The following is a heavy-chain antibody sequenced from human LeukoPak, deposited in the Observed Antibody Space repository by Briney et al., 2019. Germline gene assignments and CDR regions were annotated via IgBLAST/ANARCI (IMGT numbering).Heavy chain of an antibody. D-gene: IGHD2-2*01. CDR3: ARDGKYCTSTTCYGWFAP. Sequence: SETLSLTCTVSGGSISNDYWSWIRQPAGKRLEWIGHIYISGITNYNPSLKSRVTISVDTSKNHFSLKLSSVTAADTAVYYCARDGKYCTSTTCYGWFAPWGQGALVTVSS. CDR2: IYISGIT. CDR1: GGSISNDY. J-gene: IGHJ5*02. V-gene: IGHV4-4*07.